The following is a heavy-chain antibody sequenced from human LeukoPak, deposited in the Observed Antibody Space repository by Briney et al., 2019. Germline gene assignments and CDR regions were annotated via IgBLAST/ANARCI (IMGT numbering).Heavy chain of an antibody. V-gene: IGHV3-7*01. CDR2: IKPDGSEK. D-gene: IGHD1-26*01. J-gene: IGHJ4*02. CDR3: LRSGGY. CDR1: GFTFSTYW. Sequence: GGSLKLSCAASGFTFSTYWMNWVRQAPGKGLEWVANIKPDGSEKYFVDSVKGRFTISRDNAKNSLYLQMNSLRAEDTAVYYCLRSGGYWGQGTPVTVSS.